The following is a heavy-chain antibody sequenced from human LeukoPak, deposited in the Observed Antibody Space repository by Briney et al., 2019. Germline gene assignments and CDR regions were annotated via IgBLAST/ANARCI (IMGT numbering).Heavy chain of an antibody. Sequence: SETLSLTCTVSGGSISSYSWSWIRQPPGKGLEWIGYIYHSGSTYYNPSLKSRVTISVDRSKNQFSLKLSSVTAADTAVYYCARGEQYYYGSGSYKFDYWGQGTLVTVSS. CDR1: GGSISSYS. CDR3: ARGEQYYYGSGSYKFDY. V-gene: IGHV4-30-2*01. J-gene: IGHJ4*02. CDR2: IYHSGST. D-gene: IGHD3-10*01.